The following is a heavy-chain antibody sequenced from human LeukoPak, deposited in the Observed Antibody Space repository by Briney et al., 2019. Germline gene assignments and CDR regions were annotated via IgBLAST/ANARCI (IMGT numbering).Heavy chain of an antibody. D-gene: IGHD6-13*01. Sequence: GGSLRLSCAASGFTASSYWMSWVRQAPGEGLEWVACIHQNGRSEYYVDSVKGRFAIARDNTKNSLYLQMSSLTVEDTAVYYCARDLSSRDAYWGQGTLVTVSS. V-gene: IGHV3-7*03. CDR1: GFTASSYW. CDR3: ARDLSSRDAY. J-gene: IGHJ4*02. CDR2: IHQNGRSE.